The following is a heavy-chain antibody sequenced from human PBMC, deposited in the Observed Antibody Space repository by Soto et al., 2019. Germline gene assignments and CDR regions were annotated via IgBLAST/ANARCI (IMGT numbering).Heavy chain of an antibody. J-gene: IGHJ6*02. CDR2: IIPIFGTA. CDR3: ASRRTVRGVIVNHYGMAV. CDR1: GGTCSSYA. D-gene: IGHD3-10*01. Sequence: VKVSCKASGGTCSSYAISWVRQAPGQGLEWMGGIIPIFGTANYAQKFQGRVTITADESTSTAYMELSSLRSEDTAVYYCASRRTVRGVIVNHYGMAVWGQGTTVTVSS. V-gene: IGHV1-69*13.